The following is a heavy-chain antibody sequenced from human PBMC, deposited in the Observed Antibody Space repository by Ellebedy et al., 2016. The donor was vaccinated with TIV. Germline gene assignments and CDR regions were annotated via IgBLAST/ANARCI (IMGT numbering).Heavy chain of an antibody. CDR1: GYTFTTFA. CDR2: INVADGNT. CDR3: ARDPLGYCSGGSCTNNWFDP. Sequence: AASVTVSCKASGYTFTTFAIHWVRQAPGQSPEYMGWINVADGNTKYSQKLQGRVTFTRDTSANTVYMHLSDLRSDDSAVYYCARDPLGYCSGGSCTNNWFDPWGQGTLVTVSS. J-gene: IGHJ5*02. D-gene: IGHD2-15*01. V-gene: IGHV1-3*01.